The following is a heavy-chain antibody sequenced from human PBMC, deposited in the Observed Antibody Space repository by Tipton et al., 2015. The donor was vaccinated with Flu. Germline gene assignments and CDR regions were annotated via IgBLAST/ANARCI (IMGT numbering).Heavy chain of an antibody. J-gene: IGHJ4*02. CDR2: IRSDETTE. CDR1: GFTFRTNG. V-gene: IGHV3-30*02. D-gene: IGHD1-26*01. Sequence: SLRLSCAASGFTFRTNGMHWVRQAPGKGLEWVAHIRSDETTEYADSVKGRFTISRDKSKDMLYLQMNSLRAEDTAVFYCAKSGGFDSWNQGPLVIVSS. CDR3: AKSGGFDS.